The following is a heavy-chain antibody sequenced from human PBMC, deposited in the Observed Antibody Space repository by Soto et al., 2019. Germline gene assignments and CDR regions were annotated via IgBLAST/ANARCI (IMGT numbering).Heavy chain of an antibody. V-gene: IGHV4-34*01. Sequence: SETLSLTCAVYGGSFSGYYWSWIRQPPGKGLEWIGEINHSGSTNYNPSLKRRVTISVDTSKYQFSLKLSSVTAADTAVYYCARDHYYGSGSPSPNWFDPWGQGTRVTVS. J-gene: IGHJ5*02. CDR2: INHSGST. CDR1: GGSFSGYY. D-gene: IGHD3-10*01. CDR3: ARDHYYGSGSPSPNWFDP.